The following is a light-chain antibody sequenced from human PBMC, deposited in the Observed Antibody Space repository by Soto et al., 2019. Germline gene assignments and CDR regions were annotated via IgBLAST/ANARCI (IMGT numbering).Light chain of an antibody. V-gene: IGKV3-15*01. CDR3: QQYNNWPFT. CDR1: QSVSSN. Sequence: EIVMTQSPGTLSVSPGERATLSCRASQSVSSNLAWYQQKPGQAPRLLIYGASTRATGIPARFSGSGSGTEFTLNISSLQSEDFAVYYCQQYNNWPFTFGPGTKVDF. J-gene: IGKJ3*01. CDR2: GAS.